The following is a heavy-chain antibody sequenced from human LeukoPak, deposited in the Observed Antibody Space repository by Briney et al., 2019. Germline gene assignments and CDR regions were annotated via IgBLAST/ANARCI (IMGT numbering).Heavy chain of an antibody. CDR3: ARVPPWPATFFSTWKYHFDL. CDR2: IFHSGKT. Sequence: SGTLSLTCTVSGVTISSGGYYWSWIRQFPGKGLEWIGNIFHSGKTYYNLSLKSRLNMSADTSTNHFSLSLTSVTAADTAVYYCARVPPWPATFFSTWKYHFDLWGQGILVTVSS. J-gene: IGHJ4*02. D-gene: IGHD1-7*01. V-gene: IGHV4-31*03. CDR1: GVTISSGGYY.